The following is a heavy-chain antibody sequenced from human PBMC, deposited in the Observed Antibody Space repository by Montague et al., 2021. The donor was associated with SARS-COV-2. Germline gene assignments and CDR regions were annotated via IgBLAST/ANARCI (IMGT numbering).Heavy chain of an antibody. CDR1: GTSFSGYY. V-gene: IGHV4-34*01. D-gene: IGHD1-14*01. J-gene: IGHJ4*02. Sequence: SETRSLTCAVHGTSFSGYYWNWIRQPPGKGLEWIGEINHGGSTKYSPSLKSRLTISADTSKNQFSLKLTSVAAADTAVYFCARVGRKQNYYFDYWGQGALVTVSS. CDR2: INHGGST. CDR3: ARVGRKQNYYFDY.